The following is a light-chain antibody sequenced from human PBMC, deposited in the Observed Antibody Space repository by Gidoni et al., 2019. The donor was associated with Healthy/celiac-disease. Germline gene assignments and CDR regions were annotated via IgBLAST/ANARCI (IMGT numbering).Light chain of an antibody. CDR1: QSVSSY. CDR2: DAS. J-gene: IGKJ4*01. Sequence: EIVLTQSPATLSLSPGERATLSCRASQSVSSYLAWYQQKPCQAPRLLIYDASTWATGIPARFSGSGSGTDFTLTISSLEPEDFAVYYCQQRSNWPPTFGGGTKVEIK. V-gene: IGKV3-11*01. CDR3: QQRSNWPPT.